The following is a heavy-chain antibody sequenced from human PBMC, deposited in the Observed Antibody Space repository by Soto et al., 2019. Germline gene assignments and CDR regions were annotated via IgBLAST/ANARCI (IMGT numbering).Heavy chain of an antibody. CDR2: INHSGST. Sequence: NPSETLSLTCAVYGGSFSGYYWSWIRQPPGKGLEWIGEINHSGSTNYNPSLKSRVTISVDTSKNQFSLKLSSVTAADTAVYYCARGQLLPYYYYYGMDVWGQGTTVTVSS. V-gene: IGHV4-34*01. CDR1: GGSFSGYY. J-gene: IGHJ6*02. D-gene: IGHD2-2*01. CDR3: ARGQLLPYYYYYGMDV.